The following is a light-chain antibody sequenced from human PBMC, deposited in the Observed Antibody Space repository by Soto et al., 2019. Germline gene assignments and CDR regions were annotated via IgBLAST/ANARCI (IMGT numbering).Light chain of an antibody. V-gene: IGKV3-15*01. J-gene: IGKJ5*01. CDR2: GAS. CDR1: QSVRSN. Sequence: EIVMTQSPDTLSVSPVEISTLSCRASQSVRSNLAWYQQKPGQAPRLLIYGASTRATGIPARFSGSGSGTEFTLTISSLQSEDFAVYYCQQYNNWPPMTFGQGTRLEIK. CDR3: QQYNNWPPMT.